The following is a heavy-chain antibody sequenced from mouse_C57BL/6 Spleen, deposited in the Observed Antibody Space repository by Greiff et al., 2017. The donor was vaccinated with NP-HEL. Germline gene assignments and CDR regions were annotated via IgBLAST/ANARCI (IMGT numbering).Heavy chain of an antibody. D-gene: IGHD2-1*01. CDR1: GFTFSSYG. CDR2: ISSGGSYT. J-gene: IGHJ3*01. CDR3: ARDGNYSY. V-gene: IGHV5-6*01. Sequence: EVKLVESGGDLVKPGGSLKLSCAASGFTFSSYGMSWVRQTPDKRLEWVATISSGGSYTYYPDSVKGRFTISRDNAKNTLYRQMSSLKSEDTAMYYCARDGNYSYWGQGTLVTVSA.